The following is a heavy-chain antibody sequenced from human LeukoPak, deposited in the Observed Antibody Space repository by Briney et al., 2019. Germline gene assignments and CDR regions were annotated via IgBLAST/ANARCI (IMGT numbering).Heavy chain of an antibody. D-gene: IGHD3-3*01. Sequence: ASVKVSCKASGYTFTSYGISWVRQAPGQGLEWMGWISTYNGNTNYAQKLQGRVTMTTDTSTRPAYMELRSLRSDDTAGYYCARDFAYYDFWSGYSTLDYWGQGTLVTVSS. CDR2: ISTYNGNT. CDR3: ARDFAYYDFWSGYSTLDY. J-gene: IGHJ4*02. CDR1: GYTFTSYG. V-gene: IGHV1-18*01.